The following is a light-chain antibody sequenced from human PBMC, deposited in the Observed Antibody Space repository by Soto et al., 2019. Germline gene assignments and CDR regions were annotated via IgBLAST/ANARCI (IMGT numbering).Light chain of an antibody. CDR3: CSYAGSSTLVV. CDR2: DVT. V-gene: IGLV2-14*03. J-gene: IGLJ2*01. CDR1: SSDVGGYNF. Sequence: QSVLTQPASVSGSPGQSITISCTGTSSDVGGYNFVSWYQQHPGKAPRLMIYDVTIRPSGVSNRFSGSRSGNTASLTISGLQAEDEANYYCCSYAGSSTLVVFGGGTKLTVL.